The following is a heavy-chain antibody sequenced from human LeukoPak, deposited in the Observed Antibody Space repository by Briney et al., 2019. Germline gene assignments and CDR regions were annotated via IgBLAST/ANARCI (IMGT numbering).Heavy chain of an antibody. Sequence: GGSLRLSCAASGFTFSTYTMNWVRQAPGKGLEWGSSISATSSYIYYADSAKGRFTISRDNAKNSLFLQPNRLRAEDTALYYCAKAHVPITIFGVVHYNDHSGQGTLVTVSS. CDR2: ISATSSYI. CDR3: AKAHVPITIFGVVHYNDH. J-gene: IGHJ4*02. V-gene: IGHV3-21*01. CDR1: GFTFSTYT. D-gene: IGHD3-3*01.